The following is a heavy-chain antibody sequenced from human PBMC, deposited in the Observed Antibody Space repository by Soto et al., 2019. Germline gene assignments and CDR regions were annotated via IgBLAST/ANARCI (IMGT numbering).Heavy chain of an antibody. V-gene: IGHV1-3*01. J-gene: IGHJ6*04. CDR1: GYTFTAYP. CDR2: INADNGNT. CDR3: ARVLRAPGVVPTGGVPLDV. D-gene: IGHD2-8*02. Sequence: QVQLVQSGSEVKKPGASMKMSCETSGYTFTAYPIHWVRQAPGQGLEWMGWINADNGNTKYSQKFQGRVTITRDTSASTVYLDLSSLRSEVTALYYCARVLRAPGVVPTGGVPLDVWGKGTTVIVSS.